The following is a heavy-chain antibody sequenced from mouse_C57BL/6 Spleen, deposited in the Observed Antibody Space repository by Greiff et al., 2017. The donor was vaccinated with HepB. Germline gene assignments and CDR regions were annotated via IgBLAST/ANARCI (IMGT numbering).Heavy chain of an antibody. V-gene: IGHV1-69*01. D-gene: IGHD2-2*01. J-gene: IGHJ1*03. Sequence: QVHVKQPGAELVMPGASVKLSCKASGYTFTSYWMHWVKQRPGQGLEWIGEIDPSDSYTNYNQKFKGKSTLTVDKSSSTAYMQLSSLTSEDSAVYYCARGVTTWYFDVWGTGTTVTVSS. CDR3: ARGVTTWYFDV. CDR2: IDPSDSYT. CDR1: GYTFTSYW.